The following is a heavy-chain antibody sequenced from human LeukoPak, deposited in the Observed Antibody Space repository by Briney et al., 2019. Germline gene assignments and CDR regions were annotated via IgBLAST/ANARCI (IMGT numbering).Heavy chain of an antibody. V-gene: IGHV4-4*02. CDR1: GGSISSSNW. CDR3: ARSSLDYYYGMDV. Sequence: PSETLSLTCAVSGGSISSSNWWSWVRQPPGKGLEWIGEIYHSGSTNYNPSLKSRVTISVDKSKNQFSLKLSSVTAADTAVYYCARSSLDYYYGMDVWGQGTTVTVSS. J-gene: IGHJ6*02. CDR2: IYHSGST.